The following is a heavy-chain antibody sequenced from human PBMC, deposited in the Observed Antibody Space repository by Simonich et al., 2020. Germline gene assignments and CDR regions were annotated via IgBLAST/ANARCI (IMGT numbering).Heavy chain of an antibody. Sequence: QVQLVESGGGVVQPGRSLRLSCAASGFTFSSYGMHWVRQAPGKGLEWVAVIWYDGSNKYYADSVKGRFTISRDNSKNTLYRQMNSLRAEDTAVYYCARDRYCSGGSCYYFDYWGQGTLVTVSS. CDR1: GFTFSSYG. D-gene: IGHD2-15*01. CDR3: ARDRYCSGGSCYYFDY. V-gene: IGHV3-33*01. J-gene: IGHJ4*02. CDR2: IWYDGSNK.